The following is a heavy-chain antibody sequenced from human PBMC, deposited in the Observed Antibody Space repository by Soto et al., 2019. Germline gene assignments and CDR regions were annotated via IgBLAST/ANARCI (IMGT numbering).Heavy chain of an antibody. CDR2: ISASGGST. J-gene: IGHJ4*02. V-gene: IGHV3-23*01. Sequence: GGSLRLSCAASGFTFSSYAMNWVRQAPGRGPEWVSTISASGGSTYYTDSVKGRFTISRDNSKNTLSLQMNSLRAEDTAIYYCARDPSTGSADYWGQGTLVTVSS. CDR1: GFTFSSYA. CDR3: ARDPSTGSADY. D-gene: IGHD3-9*01.